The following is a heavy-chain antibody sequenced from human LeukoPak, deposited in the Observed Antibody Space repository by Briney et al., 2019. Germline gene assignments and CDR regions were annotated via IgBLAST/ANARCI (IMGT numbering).Heavy chain of an antibody. Sequence: SETLSLTCTVSGGSISSSSYYWGWIRQPPGKGLEWIGGIYYSGSTYYNPSLKSRLTISVDTSKNQFSLNLWSVTAADTAVYYCARGIATSGQYYFDYWGQGALVTVSS. V-gene: IGHV4-39*01. CDR3: ARGIATSGQYYFDY. J-gene: IGHJ4*02. CDR1: GGSISSSSYY. CDR2: IYYSGST. D-gene: IGHD6-13*01.